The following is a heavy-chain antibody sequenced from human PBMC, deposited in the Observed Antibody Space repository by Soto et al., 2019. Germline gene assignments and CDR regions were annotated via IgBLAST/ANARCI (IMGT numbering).Heavy chain of an antibody. J-gene: IGHJ4*02. D-gene: IGHD1-1*01. Sequence: GGSLRLSCAASEFTFSTYAMTWVRQAPGKGLQWVSTISASGASTDYADSVKGRFSISRDNSKNALYLQMNSLRAEDTAIYYCARNLAEHNDYWGQGTLVTVSS. CDR2: ISASGAST. V-gene: IGHV3-23*01. CDR1: EFTFSTYA. CDR3: ARNLAEHNDY.